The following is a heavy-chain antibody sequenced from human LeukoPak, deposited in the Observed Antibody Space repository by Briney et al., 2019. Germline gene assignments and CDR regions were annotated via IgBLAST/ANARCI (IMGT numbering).Heavy chain of an antibody. CDR1: GFTFSSYA. V-gene: IGHV3-23*01. D-gene: IGHD3-3*01. CDR2: ISGSGGST. J-gene: IGHJ4*02. CDR3: AKPTYYDFWSGYDY. Sequence: TGGSLRLSCAASGFTFSSYAMSWVRQAPGKGLEWVSAISGSGGSTYYADSVKGRFTISRDNSKNTLYLQMNSLRAEDTAVYYCAKPTYYDFWSGYDYWGQGTLVTVSS.